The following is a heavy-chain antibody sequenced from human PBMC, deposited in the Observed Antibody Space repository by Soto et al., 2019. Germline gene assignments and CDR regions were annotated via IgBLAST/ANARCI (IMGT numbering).Heavy chain of an antibody. CDR3: ASETGTRYYYYGMDV. CDR1: GGSISSGDYY. Sequence: TXETLSLTCTVSGGSISSGDYYWSWIRQPPGKGLEWIGYIYYSGSTYYNPSLKSRVTISVDTSKNQFSLKLSSVTAADTAVYYCASETGTRYYYYGMDVWGQGTTVTVSS. J-gene: IGHJ6*02. D-gene: IGHD1-1*01. V-gene: IGHV4-30-4*01. CDR2: IYYSGST.